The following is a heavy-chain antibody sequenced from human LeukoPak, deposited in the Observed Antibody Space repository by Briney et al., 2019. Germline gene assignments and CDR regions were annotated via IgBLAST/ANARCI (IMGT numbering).Heavy chain of an antibody. J-gene: IGHJ6*03. V-gene: IGHV3-21*04. CDR2: ISSSSSYI. CDR3: AKDGRGKAAGIMSSSYYYYYYMDV. CDR1: GFTFSSYS. D-gene: IGHD6-13*01. Sequence: GGSLRLSCAASGFTFSSYSMNWVRQAPGKGLEWVSSISSSSSYIYYADSVKGRFTISRDNAKNSLYLQMNSLRAEDTALYYCAKDGRGKAAGIMSSSYYYYYYMDVWGKGTTVTISS.